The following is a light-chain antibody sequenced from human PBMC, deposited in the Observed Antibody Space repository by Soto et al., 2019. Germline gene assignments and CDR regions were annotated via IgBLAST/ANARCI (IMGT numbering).Light chain of an antibody. CDR1: QSVRTN. CDR3: QQYNIWPLS. Sequence: EIVMTQSPATLSVSPGEGATLSCRASQSVRTNLAWYQQKPGQAPRLLIYGASTRATGIPARFSGSGSGTEFTLTISSLQSQDFAVYYCQQYNIWPLSFGPGTKVDIK. V-gene: IGKV3-15*01. J-gene: IGKJ3*01. CDR2: GAS.